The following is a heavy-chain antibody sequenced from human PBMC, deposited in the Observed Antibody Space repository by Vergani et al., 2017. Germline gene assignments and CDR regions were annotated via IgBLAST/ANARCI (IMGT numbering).Heavy chain of an antibody. D-gene: IGHD3-10*01. V-gene: IGHV4-34*09. J-gene: IGHJ4*02. Sequence: QLQLQESGSGLVKPSQTLSLTCAVYGGSFSGYYWSWIRQPPGKGLEWIGEINHSGSTNYNPSLKSRVTISVDTSKNQFSLKLSSVTAADTAVYYCARAKMVRGESRKYYFDYWGQGTLVTVSS. CDR2: INHSGST. CDR3: ARAKMVRGESRKYYFDY. CDR1: GGSFSGYY.